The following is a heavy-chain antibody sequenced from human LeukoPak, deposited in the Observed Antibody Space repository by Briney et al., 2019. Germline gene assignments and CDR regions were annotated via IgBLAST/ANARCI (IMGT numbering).Heavy chain of an antibody. J-gene: IGHJ4*02. D-gene: IGHD6-13*01. CDR3: ARGYSPIEAAGNYDY. CDR2: INHSGST. CDR1: GGSFSGYY. Sequence: SETLSLTCAVYGGSFSGYYWSWIRQPPGKGLEWIGEINHSGSTNYNPSLKSRVTISVDTSKNQFSLKLSSVTAADTAVYYCARGYSPIEAAGNYDYGGQETLVTVSS. V-gene: IGHV4-34*01.